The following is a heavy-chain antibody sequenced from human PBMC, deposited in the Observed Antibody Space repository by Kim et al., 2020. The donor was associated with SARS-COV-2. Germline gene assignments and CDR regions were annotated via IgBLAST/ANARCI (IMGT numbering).Heavy chain of an antibody. V-gene: IGHV1-18*01. CDR3: ARGDTSGWFGMDV. D-gene: IGHD3-22*01. J-gene: IGHJ6*02. Sequence: NYAQNLQGRVTMTTDTSTSTAYMELRSLSSDDTAVYYCARGDTSGWFGMDVWGQGTTVTVSS.